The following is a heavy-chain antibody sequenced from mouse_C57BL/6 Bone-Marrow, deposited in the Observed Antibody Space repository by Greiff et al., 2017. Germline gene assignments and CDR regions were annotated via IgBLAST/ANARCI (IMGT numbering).Heavy chain of an antibody. CDR3: AREGYGSRYAMDY. CDR2: IHPNSGST. J-gene: IGHJ4*01. V-gene: IGHV1-64*01. Sequence: VQLHQPGAELVKPGASVKLSCKASGYTFTSYWMHWVKQRPGQGLEWIGMIHPNSGSTNYNEKFKSKATLTLDKSSSTADMQLSSLTSEDSAVYYCAREGYGSRYAMDYWGQGTSVTVSS. CDR1: GYTFTSYW. D-gene: IGHD1-1*01.